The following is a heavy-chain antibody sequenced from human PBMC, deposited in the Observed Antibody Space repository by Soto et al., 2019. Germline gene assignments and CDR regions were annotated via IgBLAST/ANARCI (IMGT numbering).Heavy chain of an antibody. D-gene: IGHD2-2*01. J-gene: IGHJ4*02. Sequence: QVQLQQWGAGLSKPSETLSLTCVVSGGSFSGYYWNWIRQPPGKGLEWIGEINHSGSTNYNPSLKSRVTISVDTSKNQLSLRLSSVTAADTAMYYCAVRYCSSTSCSTLDSWGQGTLVTVSS. CDR3: AVRYCSSTSCSTLDS. CDR2: INHSGST. V-gene: IGHV4-34*01. CDR1: GGSFSGYY.